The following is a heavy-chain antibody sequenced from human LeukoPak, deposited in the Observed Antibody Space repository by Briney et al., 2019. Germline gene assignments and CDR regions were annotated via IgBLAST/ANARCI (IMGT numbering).Heavy chain of an antibody. Sequence: TGGSLRLSCAASGFTFSSYGMHWVRQAPGKGLEWVAVISYDGSNKYYADSVKGRFTISRDNSKNTLYLQMNSLRAEDTAVYYCAKDRQDYYDSSGYYLSPLDYWGQGTLVTVSS. J-gene: IGHJ4*02. CDR1: GFTFSSYG. CDR3: AKDRQDYYDSSGYYLSPLDY. V-gene: IGHV3-30*18. D-gene: IGHD3-22*01. CDR2: ISYDGSNK.